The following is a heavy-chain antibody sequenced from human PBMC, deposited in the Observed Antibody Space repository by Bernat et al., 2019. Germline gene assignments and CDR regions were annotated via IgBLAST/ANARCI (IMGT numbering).Heavy chain of an antibody. CDR2: ISPTTSHI. CDR1: GFAFSTYG. Sequence: EEQLVESGGGPVKPGESLRVSCAASGFAFSTYGMNWVRQAPGKGLEWLSYISPTTSHIDYADSVSGRFTITRDNPKDSLYLQMNSLTAEDTAVYYGVRDGLVYASSSYMDVWGKGTTVTVSS. J-gene: IGHJ6*03. V-gene: IGHV3-21*02. D-gene: IGHD2-8*01. CDR3: VRDGLVYASSSYMDV.